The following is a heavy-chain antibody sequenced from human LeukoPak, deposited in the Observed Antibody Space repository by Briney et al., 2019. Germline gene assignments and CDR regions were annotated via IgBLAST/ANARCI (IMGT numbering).Heavy chain of an antibody. CDR2: ISGSGGST. CDR1: GFTFSSYA. Sequence: GWSLRLSCAASGFTFSSYAMSWVRQAPGKGLEWVSAISGSGGSTYYADSVKGRFTISRDNSKSTLHLQMDSLRAEDSALYYCAKWPEGATPKFHHWGQGTLVTVSS. D-gene: IGHD1-26*01. J-gene: IGHJ4*02. V-gene: IGHV3-23*01. CDR3: AKWPEGATPKFHH.